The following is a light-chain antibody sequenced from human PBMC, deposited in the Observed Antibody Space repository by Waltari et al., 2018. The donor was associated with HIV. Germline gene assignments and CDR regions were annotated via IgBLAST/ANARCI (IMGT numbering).Light chain of an antibody. J-gene: IGLJ2*01. CDR1: SSDVGSYNV. CDR3: CSYAGRTTLIV. CDR2: EVN. V-gene: IGLV2-23*02. Sequence: QSALTQPASVSGSPGQSITISCIGTSSDVGSYNVVSWYQQHPGKAPKLIIFEVNKRPYGVSTRFSGSKSDNTASLTISGLQAEDEADYYCCSYAGRTTLIVFGGGTKLTVL.